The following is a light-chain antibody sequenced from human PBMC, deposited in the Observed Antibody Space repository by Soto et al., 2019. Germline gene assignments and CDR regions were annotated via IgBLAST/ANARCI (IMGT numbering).Light chain of an antibody. J-gene: IGLJ1*01. CDR1: SSNIGAGYD. V-gene: IGLV1-40*01. CDR3: QSYDSSLSGSRV. CDR2: GNS. Sequence: QSVLTQPPSVSGAPGQRVTISCTGSSSNIGAGYDVHWYQQLPGTAPKLLIYGNSNRPSGVPDRFSGSKSGTSASLAITGXXXXXXXXXYCQSYDSSLSGSRVFGTGTKLTV.